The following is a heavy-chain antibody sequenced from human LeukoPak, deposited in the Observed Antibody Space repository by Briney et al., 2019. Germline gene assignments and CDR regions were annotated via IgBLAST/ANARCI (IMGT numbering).Heavy chain of an antibody. CDR3: AKQIPAALYYLDY. J-gene: IGHJ4*02. V-gene: IGHV3-23*01. CDR1: GSTFSSYA. Sequence: GSLRLSCAASGSTFSSYAMIWVRQAPGKGLEWVSAISGSGGSTYYADSVKGRFTISRDNSKNTLYLQMNSLRAEDTAVYYCAKQIPAALYYLDYWGQGTLVTVSS. CDR2: ISGSGGST. D-gene: IGHD2-2*01.